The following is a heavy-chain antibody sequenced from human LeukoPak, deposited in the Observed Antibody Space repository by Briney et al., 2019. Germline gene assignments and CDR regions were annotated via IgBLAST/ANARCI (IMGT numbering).Heavy chain of an antibody. D-gene: IGHD6-6*01. CDR2: ISPTGSAI. J-gene: IGHJ4*02. Sequence: PGGSLRLSCAASGFNFSSYEMNWVRQAPGKGLEWVSYISPTGSAIYYADSVKGRFTISRDNAKNSLYLQMNSLRAEDTAVYYCARGASGSSFGYWGQGTLVTASS. V-gene: IGHV3-48*03. CDR1: GFNFSSYE. CDR3: ARGASGSSFGY.